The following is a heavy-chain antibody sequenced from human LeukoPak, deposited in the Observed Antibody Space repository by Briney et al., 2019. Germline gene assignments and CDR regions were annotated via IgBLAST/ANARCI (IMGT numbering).Heavy chain of an antibody. CDR2: ISYDGSNK. J-gene: IGHJ6*02. CDR3: AKSRSRDTVTTYYYYGMDV. D-gene: IGHD4-17*01. V-gene: IGHV3-30*18. CDR1: GFTFSSYG. Sequence: GGSLRLSCAASGFTFSSYGMHWVRQAPGKGLEWVAVISYDGSNKYYADSVKGRFTISRDNSKNTLYLQMNSLRAEDTAEYYCAKSRSRDTVTTYYYYGMDVWGQGTTVTVSS.